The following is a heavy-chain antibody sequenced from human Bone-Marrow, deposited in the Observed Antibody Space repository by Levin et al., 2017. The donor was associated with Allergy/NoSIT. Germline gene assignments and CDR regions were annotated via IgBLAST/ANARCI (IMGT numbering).Heavy chain of an antibody. D-gene: IGHD6-19*01. CDR2: IWYDGSNK. CDR3: ASLYSSGWDAFDI. V-gene: IGHV3-33*01. CDR1: GFTFSSYG. Sequence: GGSLRLSCAASGFTFSSYGMHWVRQAPGKGLEWVAVIWYDGSNKYYADSVKGRFTISRDNSKNTLYLQMNSLRAEDTAVYYCASLYSSGWDAFDIWGQGTMVTVSS. J-gene: IGHJ3*02.